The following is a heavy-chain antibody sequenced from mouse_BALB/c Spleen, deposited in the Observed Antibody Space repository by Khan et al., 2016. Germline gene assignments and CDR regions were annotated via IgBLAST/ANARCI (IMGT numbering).Heavy chain of an antibody. CDR2: ILPGSDST. CDR1: GYTFSSYW. D-gene: IGHD3-2*02. CDR3: ARSRLYFDY. Sequence: QVQLQQPGAELMKPGASVKISCKATGYTFSSYWIEWVKQRPGHGLEWIGEILPGSDSTNYDEKFKGKATFTADTSSNTAYMQLSSLTSEDSAVXYCARSRLYFDYWGQGTTLTVSS. J-gene: IGHJ2*01. V-gene: IGHV1-9*01.